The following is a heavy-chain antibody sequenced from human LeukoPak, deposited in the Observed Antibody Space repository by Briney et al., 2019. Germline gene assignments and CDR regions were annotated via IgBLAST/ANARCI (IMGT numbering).Heavy chain of an antibody. CDR3: TRDLAYSSSWYVTYYYYYMDV. V-gene: IGHV3-49*03. J-gene: IGHJ6*03. CDR2: IRSKAYGGTT. CDR1: GFTFSSYA. Sequence: HPGGSLRLSCAASGFTFSSYAMSWFRQTPGKGLEWVGFIRSKAYGGTTEYAASVKGRFTISRDDSKSIAYLQMNSLKTEDTAVYYCTRDLAYSSSWYVTYYYYYMDVWGKGTTVTVSS. D-gene: IGHD6-13*01.